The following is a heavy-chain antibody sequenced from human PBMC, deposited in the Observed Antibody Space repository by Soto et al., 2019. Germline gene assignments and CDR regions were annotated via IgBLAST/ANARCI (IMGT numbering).Heavy chain of an antibody. V-gene: IGHV3-21*01. CDR2: ISSASSSI. CDR3: ARYDAFKAFDL. D-gene: IGHD1-1*01. CDR1: GFTFSSYS. Sequence: EVQLVESVGGLVKPGGSLRLSCVISGFTFSSYSMNWVRQSPGKGLEWVASISSASSSIDFADSVKGRFTISRDNVNNSVFLQMNSLRAEDTGIYYCARYDAFKAFDLWGQGTMVTVSS. J-gene: IGHJ3*01.